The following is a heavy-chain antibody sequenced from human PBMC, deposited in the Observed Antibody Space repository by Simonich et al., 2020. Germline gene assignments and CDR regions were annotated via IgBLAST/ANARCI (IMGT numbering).Heavy chain of an antibody. Sequence: QVQLQQWGAGLLKPSETLSLTCAVYGGSFSGYYWSWIRQPPGRGLEWIGEINHSGGTNYNPSLKSRVTISVDTSKNQFSLKLSSVTAADTALYYCARGKGWKNAFDIWGQGTMVTVSS. CDR2: INHSGGT. J-gene: IGHJ3*02. D-gene: IGHD1-1*01. CDR3: ARGKGWKNAFDI. CDR1: GGSFSGYY. V-gene: IGHV4-34*01.